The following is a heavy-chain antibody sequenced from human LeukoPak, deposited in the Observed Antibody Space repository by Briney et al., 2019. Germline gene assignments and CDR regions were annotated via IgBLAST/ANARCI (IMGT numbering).Heavy chain of an antibody. CDR3: ARDRSSGWLNWFDP. D-gene: IGHD6-19*01. CDR1: GDPIRSDSYY. Sequence: SETLSLTCTVSGDPIRSDSYYWNWLRQPAGKGLEWIGRIYASGSTNYNPSLKSRVTISLDTSRNRFSLNLNSVTATDTAVYFCARDRSSGWLNWFDPWGQGTLVTVSP. J-gene: IGHJ5*02. V-gene: IGHV4-61*02. CDR2: IYASGST.